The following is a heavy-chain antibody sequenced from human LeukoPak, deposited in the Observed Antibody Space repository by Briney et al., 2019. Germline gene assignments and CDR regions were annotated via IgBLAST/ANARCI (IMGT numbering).Heavy chain of an antibody. D-gene: IGHD6-6*01. CDR1: GYSISSGYF. J-gene: IGHJ4*02. CDR2: IYHSGST. CDR3: ARQNIAVRYFDY. V-gene: IGHV4-38-2*01. Sequence: SETLSLTCAVSGYSISSGYFWGWIRQPPGKGLEWIGSIYHSGSTYYNPSLKSRVTISIDTSKNQFSLKLSSVTAADTAVYYRARQNIAVRYFDYWGQGTLVTVSS.